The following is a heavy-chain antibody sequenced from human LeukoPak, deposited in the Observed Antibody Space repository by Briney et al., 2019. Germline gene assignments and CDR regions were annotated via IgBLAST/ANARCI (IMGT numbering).Heavy chain of an antibody. V-gene: IGHV3-53*01. CDR1: GFTVSSNY. D-gene: IGHD3-10*01. CDR2: IYSGGST. J-gene: IGHJ3*02. CDR3: ARGWFGEPPDAFDI. Sequence: PGGSLRLSCAASGFTVSSNYMSWVRQAPGKGLEWVSVIYSGGSTYYADSVKGRFTISRDNAKNSLYLQMNSLRAEDTAVYYCARGWFGEPPDAFDIWGQGTMVTVSS.